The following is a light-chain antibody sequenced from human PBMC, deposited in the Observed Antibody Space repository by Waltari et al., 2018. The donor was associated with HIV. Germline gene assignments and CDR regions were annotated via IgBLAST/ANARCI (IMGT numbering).Light chain of an antibody. CDR1: SASVSTSSY. CDR3: VLYMGSGISV. V-gene: IGLV8-61*02. J-gene: IGLJ3*02. CDR2: STN. Sequence: QTVVTQEPSFSVSPGGTVTLTCRLSSASVSTSSYPSWYQQTPGQAPRPLISSTNPCSSGVPDCFSCSILGKQACPTLPGAQADDESDYYCVLYMGSGISVFGGGTKLTVL.